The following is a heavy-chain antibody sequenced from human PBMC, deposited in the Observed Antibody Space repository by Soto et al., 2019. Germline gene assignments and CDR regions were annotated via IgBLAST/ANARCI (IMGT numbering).Heavy chain of an antibody. CDR2: IKSETDGGTT. CDR3: VIYDYIWGTYRVRWAY. V-gene: IGHV3-15*01. Sequence: EVQLMESGGGLVNPGGSLRLSCVASGFPFSYSWMSWVRQAPGKGLEWVARIKSETDGGTTDYAAPVEGRFTISRDDSKNTLDLKMNSLKTEDTAVYYCVIYDYIWGTYRVRWAYWGQGTLVTVSS. CDR1: GFPFSYSW. D-gene: IGHD3-16*02. J-gene: IGHJ4*02.